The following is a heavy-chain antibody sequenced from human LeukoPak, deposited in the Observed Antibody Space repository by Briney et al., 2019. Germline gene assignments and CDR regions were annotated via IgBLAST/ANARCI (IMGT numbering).Heavy chain of an antibody. CDR1: GFTFEDYA. CDR3: ATTTYYYDSSGYYLGYYFDY. Sequence: PGGSLRLSCAASGFTFEDYAMHWVRHAPGKGLEWVSGISWNSGSIGYADSVKGRFTISRDNAKNSLYLQMNSLRAEDTALYYCATTTYYYDSSGYYLGYYFDYWGQGTLVTVSS. J-gene: IGHJ4*02. V-gene: IGHV3-9*01. D-gene: IGHD3-22*01. CDR2: ISWNSGSI.